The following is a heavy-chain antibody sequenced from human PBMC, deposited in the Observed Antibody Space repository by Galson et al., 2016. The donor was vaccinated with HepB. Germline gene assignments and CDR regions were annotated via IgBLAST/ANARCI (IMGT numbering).Heavy chain of an antibody. CDR3: AKDRDPLGWLRRSPDVFHI. D-gene: IGHD5-12*01. J-gene: IGHJ3*02. V-gene: IGHV3-23*01. CDR1: GFTFASYA. Sequence: SLRLSCAASGFTFASYAMTWVRQAPGKGLEWVSAITGTGGRTYYADSVKGRFTISRDNSKNTLFLQMNSLRAEDTAVYYCAKDRDPLGWLRRSPDVFHIWGQGTMVTVSS. CDR2: ITGTGGRT.